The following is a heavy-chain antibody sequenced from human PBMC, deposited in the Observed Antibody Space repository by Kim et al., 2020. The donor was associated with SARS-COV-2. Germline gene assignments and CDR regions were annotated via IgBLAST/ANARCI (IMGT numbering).Heavy chain of an antibody. Sequence: SETLSLTCAVYGGSFSGYYWSWIRQPPGKGLEWIGEINHSGSTNYNPSLKSRVTISVDTSKNQFSLKLSSVTAADMAVYYCARGPFSYYYDSSGFYPTWG. CDR2: INHSGST. CDR1: GGSFSGYY. CDR3: ARGPFSYYYDSSGFYPT. D-gene: IGHD3-22*01. J-gene: IGHJ5*01. V-gene: IGHV4-34*01.